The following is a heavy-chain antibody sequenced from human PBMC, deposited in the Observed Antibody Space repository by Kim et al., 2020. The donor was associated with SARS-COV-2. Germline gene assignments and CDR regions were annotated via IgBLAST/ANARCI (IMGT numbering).Heavy chain of an antibody. D-gene: IGHD5-12*01. V-gene: IGHV3-11*05. Sequence: GGSLRLSCAASGFTFSDYYMSWIRQAPGKGLEWVSYISSSSSYTNYADSVKGRFTISRDNAKNSLYLQMNSLRAEDTAVYYCARGEPHIVATNDYWGQGTLVTVSS. CDR3: ARGEPHIVATNDY. J-gene: IGHJ4*02. CDR2: ISSSSSYT. CDR1: GFTFSDYY.